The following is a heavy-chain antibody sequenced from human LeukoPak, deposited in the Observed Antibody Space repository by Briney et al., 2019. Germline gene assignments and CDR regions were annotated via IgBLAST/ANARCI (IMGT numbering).Heavy chain of an antibody. CDR2: ISGSGGST. J-gene: IGHJ4*02. D-gene: IGHD2-2*01. CDR1: GFTFSSYA. Sequence: PGGSLRLSCAASGFTFSSYAMSWVRQAPGQGLEWISAISGSGGSTYYADSVKGRFTISRDNSKNTLYLQMNSLRAEDTAVYYCAKGHYCSSTSCYERYFDYWGQGTLVTVSS. CDR3: AKGHYCSSTSCYERYFDY. V-gene: IGHV3-23*01.